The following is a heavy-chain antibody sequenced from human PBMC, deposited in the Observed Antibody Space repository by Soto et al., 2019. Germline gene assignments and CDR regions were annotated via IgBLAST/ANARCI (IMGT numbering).Heavy chain of an antibody. V-gene: IGHV3-15*07. CDR2: IKSKTARGTT. D-gene: IGHD5-18*01. CDR3: TTDLYSFGKPNFDY. J-gene: IGHJ4*02. Sequence: EVQLVESGGGLVKPGGSLRLSCAVSGLTFSSAWMNWVRQAPGKGLEWVGRIKSKTARGTTDYAAPVKGRFTVSRDDSKNTLSLQMNGLKTEDTAVYYCTTDLYSFGKPNFDYWGQGTLVTVSS. CDR1: GLTFSSAW.